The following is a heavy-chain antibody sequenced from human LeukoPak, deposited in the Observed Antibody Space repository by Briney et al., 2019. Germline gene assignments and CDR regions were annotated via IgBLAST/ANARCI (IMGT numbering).Heavy chain of an antibody. CDR1: GGTFSSYA. CDR2: IIPIFGTA. D-gene: IGHD2-15*01. Sequence: SVKVSCTASGGTFSSYAISWVRQAPGQGLEWMGGIIPIFGTANYAQKFQGRVTITADESTSTAYMELSSLRSEDTAVYYCARTGSGGSFNWFGPWGQGTLVTVSS. CDR3: ARTGSGGSFNWFGP. V-gene: IGHV1-69*01. J-gene: IGHJ5*02.